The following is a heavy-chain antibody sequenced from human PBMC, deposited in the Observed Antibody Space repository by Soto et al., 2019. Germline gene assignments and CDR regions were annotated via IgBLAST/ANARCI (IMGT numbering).Heavy chain of an antibody. CDR2: IDPSDSYT. Sequence: PGESLQISCKGSGYSFTSYWISCVRQMPGKGLEWMGRIDPSDSYTNYSPSFQGHVTISADKSISTAYLQWSSLKASDTAMYYCARHVVGYYDFWSGRANWFDPWGKGTPVTVSS. V-gene: IGHV5-10-1*01. D-gene: IGHD3-3*01. CDR1: GYSFTSYW. CDR3: ARHVVGYYDFWSGRANWFDP. J-gene: IGHJ5*02.